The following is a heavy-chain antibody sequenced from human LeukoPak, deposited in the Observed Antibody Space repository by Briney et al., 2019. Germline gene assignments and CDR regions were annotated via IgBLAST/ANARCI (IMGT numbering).Heavy chain of an antibody. Sequence: ASVKVSCKPSVYTFTRYYMHWVRQSPGQGLEWMGWINPNSGGTNYAQKFQGRVTMTRDTSISTAYMELSRLRSDDTAVYYCARKLLQSFWFDPWGQGTLVTVSS. CDR3: ARKLLQSFWFDP. J-gene: IGHJ5*02. V-gene: IGHV1-2*02. CDR2: INPNSGGT. D-gene: IGHD2-15*01. CDR1: VYTFTRYY.